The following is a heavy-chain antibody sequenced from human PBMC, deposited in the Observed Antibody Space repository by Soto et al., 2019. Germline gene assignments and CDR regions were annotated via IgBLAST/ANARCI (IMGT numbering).Heavy chain of an antibody. Sequence: QITLKESGPTLVKPTQTLTLTCTFSGFSLSTSGVGVAWIRQPPGKALEWLALIYWDDDKRYRPSLETRLTIXXXTXXNKVVLTMTNTDSVDTATYYCAYLPCSGGSCYWFSYSGMDVWGQGTTVTVSS. J-gene: IGHJ6*02. CDR2: IYWDDDK. CDR1: GFSLSTSGVG. CDR3: AYLPCSGGSCYWFSYSGMDV. V-gene: IGHV2-5*02. D-gene: IGHD2-15*01.